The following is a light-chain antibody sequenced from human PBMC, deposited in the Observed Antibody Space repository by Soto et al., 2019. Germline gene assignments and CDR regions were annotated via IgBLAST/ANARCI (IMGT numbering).Light chain of an antibody. CDR2: GVS. Sequence: QSVLTQPASVSGSPGQSITISCTGTSSDVGSYNLVSWHQQHPGKAPKLMIYGVSKRPSGLSNRFSGSKSGNTASPTISGLQAEDEADYYCCSYAGSSTYVFGTGTKVTVL. V-gene: IGLV2-23*02. CDR1: SSDVGSYNL. CDR3: CSYAGSSTYV. J-gene: IGLJ1*01.